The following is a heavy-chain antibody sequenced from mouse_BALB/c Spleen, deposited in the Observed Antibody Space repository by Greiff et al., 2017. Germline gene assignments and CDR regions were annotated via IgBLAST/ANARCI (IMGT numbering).Heavy chain of an antibody. J-gene: IGHJ3*01. CDR3: ARGRYRYDEAWFAY. V-gene: IGHV1S81*02. CDR2: INPSNGRT. Sequence: QVQLQQPGAELVKPGASVKLSCTASGYTFTSYWMHWVKQRPGQGLEWIGEINPSNGRTNYNEKFKSKATLAVDKSSSTAYMQLSSLTSEDSAVYDCARGRYRYDEAWFAYWGQGTLVTVSA. D-gene: IGHD2-14*01. CDR1: GYTFTSYW.